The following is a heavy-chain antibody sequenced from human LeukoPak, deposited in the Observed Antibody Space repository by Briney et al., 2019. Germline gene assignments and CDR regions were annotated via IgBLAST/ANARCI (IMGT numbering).Heavy chain of an antibody. D-gene: IGHD2/OR15-2a*01. CDR2: TFYRSKWYN. Sequence: SQTLSLTSAISGDSVSSNSVAWNWLRQSPSRGLEWLGRTFYRSKWYNDYAVSVKSRITINPDTSKNQFSLQLSSVTPEDTAVYYCARGKYSAFDIWGQGTMVTVSS. CDR3: ARGKYSAFDI. J-gene: IGHJ3*02. CDR1: GDSVSSNSVA. V-gene: IGHV6-1*01.